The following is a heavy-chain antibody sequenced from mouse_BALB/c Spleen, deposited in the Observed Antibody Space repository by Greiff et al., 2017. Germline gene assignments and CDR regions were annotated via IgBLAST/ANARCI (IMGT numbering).Heavy chain of an antibody. J-gene: IGHJ3*01. CDR3: TYGSCSWFAY. V-gene: IGHV1S22*01. D-gene: IGHD1-1*01. Sequence: LQQPGSELVRPGASVKLSCKASGYTFTSYWMHWVKQRPGQGLEWIGNIYPGGGSTNYDEKFKSKATLTVDTSSSTAYMQLSSLTSEDSAVYYCTYGSCSWFAYWGQGTLVTVSA. CDR1: GYTFTSYW. CDR2: IYPGGGST.